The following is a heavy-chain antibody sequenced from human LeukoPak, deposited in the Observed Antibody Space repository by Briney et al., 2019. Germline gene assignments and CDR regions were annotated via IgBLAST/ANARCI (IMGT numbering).Heavy chain of an antibody. CDR1: GFTFSSYD. CDR2: ISTMSSTK. Sequence: PGGSLRLSCAASGFTFSSYDMNWVRQAPGKGLEWVGYISTMSSTKYYADSVKGRFTISRDNAKNSLYLQMNSLRDEDTDVYYCARGKIGYYYGDYDGYWGQGTLVTVSS. J-gene: IGHJ4*02. V-gene: IGHV3-48*02. CDR3: ARGKIGYYYGDYDGY. D-gene: IGHD4-17*01.